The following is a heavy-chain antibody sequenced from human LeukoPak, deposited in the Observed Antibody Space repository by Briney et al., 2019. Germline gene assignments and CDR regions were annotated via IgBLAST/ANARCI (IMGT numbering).Heavy chain of an antibody. D-gene: IGHD1-26*01. J-gene: IGHJ4*02. Sequence: PGGSLRLSYAASGFTFSSYAMSWVRQAPGKGLEWVSAISGSGGSTYYADSVKGRSTISRDNSKNTLYLQMNSLRAEDTAVYYCAKDRVGPFDYWGQGTLVTVSS. CDR3: AKDRVGPFDY. CDR1: GFTFSSYA. V-gene: IGHV3-23*01. CDR2: ISGSGGST.